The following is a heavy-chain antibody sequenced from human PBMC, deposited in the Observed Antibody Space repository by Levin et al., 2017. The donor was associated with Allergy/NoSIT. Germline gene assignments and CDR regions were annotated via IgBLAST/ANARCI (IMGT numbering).Heavy chain of an antibody. CDR3: AKRGYCSGNTCQSHDAIDV. Sequence: GESLKISCAASGFQFSLYGMHWVRQAPGKGLEWVALIVFDGNDQYYADSVKGRFTISRDNSKNTLYLQMSSQRENDTAIYYCAKRGYCSGNTCQSHDAIDVWGQGTLVIVSS. CDR1: GFQFSLYG. V-gene: IGHV3-30*18. CDR2: IVFDGNDQ. D-gene: IGHD2-15*01. J-gene: IGHJ3*01.